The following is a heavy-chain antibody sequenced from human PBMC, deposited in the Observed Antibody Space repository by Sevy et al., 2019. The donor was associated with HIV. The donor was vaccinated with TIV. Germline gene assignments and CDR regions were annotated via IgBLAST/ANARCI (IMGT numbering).Heavy chain of an antibody. CDR1: GGSISSSSYY. J-gene: IGHJ5*02. CDR3: ARHNCISTNCRGKWFDP. D-gene: IGHD2-2*01. Sequence: SETLSLTCTVSGGSISSSSYYWGWIRQSPGKGLEWIGSIYYSGSTYYNPSLKSRVTISVDTSKNQNSLKLSSVTAADTAVYYCARHNCISTNCRGKWFDPWGQGTLVTVSS. CDR2: IYYSGST. V-gene: IGHV4-39*01.